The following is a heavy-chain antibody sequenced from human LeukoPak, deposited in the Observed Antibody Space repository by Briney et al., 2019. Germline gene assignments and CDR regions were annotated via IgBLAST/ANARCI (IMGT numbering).Heavy chain of an antibody. J-gene: IGHJ6*03. CDR2: IWYDGSNK. CDR3: AKAIKYYYYYMDV. CDR1: GFTFSSYG. V-gene: IGHV3-33*06. D-gene: IGHD2-21*01. Sequence: PGRSLRLSXAASGFTFSSYGMHWVRQAPGKGLEWVAVIWYDGSNKYYADSVKGRFTISRDNSKNTLYLQMYSLRAEDTAVYYCAKAIKYYYYYMDVWGKGTTVTVSS.